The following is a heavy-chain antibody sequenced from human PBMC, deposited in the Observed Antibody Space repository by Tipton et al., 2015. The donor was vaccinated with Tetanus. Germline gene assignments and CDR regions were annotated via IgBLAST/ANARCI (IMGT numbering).Heavy chain of an antibody. J-gene: IGHJ5*02. Sequence: TLSLTCTVSGASITSDEYYWSWIRQSPGRGLESIGYVLNSGKTYYHPSLRRRVIISLDRSKSQFSLKLTSVTAADTAVYYCARDRGFTTYNYFDPWGQGTLVTVSS. D-gene: IGHD3-22*01. CDR3: ARDRGFTTYNYFDP. CDR1: GASITSDEYY. CDR2: VLNSGKT. V-gene: IGHV4-30-4*01.